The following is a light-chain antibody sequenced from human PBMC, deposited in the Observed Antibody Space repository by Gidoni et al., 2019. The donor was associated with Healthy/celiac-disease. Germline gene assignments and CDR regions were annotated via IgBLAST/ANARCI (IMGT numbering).Light chain of an antibody. J-gene: IGKJ1*01. V-gene: IGKV3-20*01. CDR3: QQYGSSWWT. CDR2: GAS. Sequence: IVLTQSPGTLSLSPGERATLSCRASQSVSSSYLAWYQQKPGQAPRLLIYGASSRATGIPDRFSGSGSGTDFTLTISRLEPEDFAVYYCQQYGSSWWTFXQXTKVEIK. CDR1: QSVSSSY.